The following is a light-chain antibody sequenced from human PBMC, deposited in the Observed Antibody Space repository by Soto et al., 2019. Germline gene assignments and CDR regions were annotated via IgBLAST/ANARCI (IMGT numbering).Light chain of an antibody. CDR3: QQYNHYWT. J-gene: IGKJ1*01. Sequence: IQLTQSPSTLPASLGDRGTSTCRASQSISNWLAWYHQKPGTARKLLIYHASTLESGVPSRFSGSGSGTEFTLTISSLQPDDFATYYCQQYNHYWTFGQGTKVDI. CDR1: QSISNW. V-gene: IGKV1-5*01. CDR2: HAS.